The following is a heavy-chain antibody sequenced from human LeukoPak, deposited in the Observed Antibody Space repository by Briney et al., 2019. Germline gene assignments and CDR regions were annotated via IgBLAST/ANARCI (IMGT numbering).Heavy chain of an antibody. D-gene: IGHD3-3*01. CDR2: ISYDGSNK. CDR1: GFTFSSYA. CDR3: AREMGYDFWSGYYATDY. J-gene: IGHJ4*02. V-gene: IGHV3-30*04. Sequence: GGSLRLSCAASGFTFSSYAMHWVRQAPGKGLEWVAVISYDGSNKYYADSVKGRFTISRDNSKSTLYLQMNSLRAEDTAVYYCAREMGYDFWSGYYATDYWGQGTLVTVS.